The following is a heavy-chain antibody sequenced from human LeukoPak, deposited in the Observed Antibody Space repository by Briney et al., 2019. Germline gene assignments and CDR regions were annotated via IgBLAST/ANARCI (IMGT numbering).Heavy chain of an antibody. CDR1: GGSISSSSYY. D-gene: IGHD3-3*01. CDR3: ARDRANYDFWSGYYTGNWFDP. CDR2: IYYSGST. J-gene: IGHJ5*02. Sequence: KPSETLSLTCTVSGGSISSSSYYWGWIRQPPGKGLEWIGSIYYSGSTYYNPSLKSRVTISVDTSKNQFSLKLSSVTAADTAVYYCARDRANYDFWSGYYTGNWFDPWGQGTLVTVSS. V-gene: IGHV4-39*07.